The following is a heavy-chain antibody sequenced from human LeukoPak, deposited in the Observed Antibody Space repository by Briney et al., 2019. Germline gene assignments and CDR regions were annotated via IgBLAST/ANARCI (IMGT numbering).Heavy chain of an antibody. CDR2: IKQDASEK. J-gene: IGHJ4*02. CDR1: GFTFSSYW. CDR3: ARVSLAGAFFDS. V-gene: IGHV3-7*01. D-gene: IGHD6-13*01. Sequence: GGSLRLSCAASGFTFSSYWMSWVRQAPRKGLEWVANIKQDASEKYYVASVTGRFTIFKDNAKNSLYLQMSSLRAEDTAVYFCARVSLAGAFFDSWGQGTLVTVAS.